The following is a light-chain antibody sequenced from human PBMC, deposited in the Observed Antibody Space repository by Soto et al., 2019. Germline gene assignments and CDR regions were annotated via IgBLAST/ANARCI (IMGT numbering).Light chain of an antibody. CDR3: QQYNSYSWT. Sequence: DIQMTQSPSTLSGSVGDRVTITCRASQTISSWLAWYQQKPGKAPKLLIYKASTLKSGVPSRFSGSGSGTEFTLTISSLQSDDFATYYCQQYNSYSWTFGQGTKGDIK. J-gene: IGKJ1*01. CDR2: KAS. V-gene: IGKV1-5*03. CDR1: QTISSW.